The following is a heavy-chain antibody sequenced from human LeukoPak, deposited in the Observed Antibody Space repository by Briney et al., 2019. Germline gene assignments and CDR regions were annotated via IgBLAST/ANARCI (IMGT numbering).Heavy chain of an antibody. D-gene: IGHD3-22*01. CDR1: GGSISSSSYY. Sequence: PSETLSLTCTVSGGSISSSSYYWGWIRQPPGKGLEWIGSIYYSGSTYYNPSLKSRVTISVDTSKNQFSLKLSSVTAADTAVYYCASSYYYDSSGYYYPFDYWGQGTLVTVSS. CDR3: ASSYYYDSSGYYYPFDY. J-gene: IGHJ4*02. V-gene: IGHV4-39*01. CDR2: IYYSGST.